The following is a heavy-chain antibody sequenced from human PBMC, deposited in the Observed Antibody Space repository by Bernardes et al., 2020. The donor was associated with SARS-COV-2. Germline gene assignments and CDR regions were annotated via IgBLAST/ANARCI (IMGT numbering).Heavy chain of an antibody. V-gene: IGHV3-53*01. Sequence: GSLRLSCAASGFTVSSNYMSWVRQAPGKGLEWVSVIYSGGSTYYADSVKGRFTISRDNSKNTLYLQMNSLRAEDTAVYYCARERGGYYGSGTYFDYWGQGTLVTVSS. J-gene: IGHJ4*02. CDR1: GFTVSSNY. D-gene: IGHD3-10*01. CDR3: ARERGGYYGSGTYFDY. CDR2: IYSGGST.